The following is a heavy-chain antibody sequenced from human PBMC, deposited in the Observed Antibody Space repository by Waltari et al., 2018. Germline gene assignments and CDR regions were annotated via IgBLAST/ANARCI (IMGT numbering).Heavy chain of an antibody. J-gene: IGHJ4*02. CDR1: GFTLSTYK. V-gene: IGHV3-48*04. CDR3: ATRGGISNWDLDY. Sequence: VQLLESGGGLVQSGGPLRLSRAASGFTLSTYKINWVRPAPEDVLVVLSDLSVGVCSISYADFVKGPFTTARANASNSLYLQMSNRRAEDTAVYYFATRGGISNWDLDYWGQGTLVTVSS. D-gene: IGHD6-13*01. CDR2: LSVGVCSI.